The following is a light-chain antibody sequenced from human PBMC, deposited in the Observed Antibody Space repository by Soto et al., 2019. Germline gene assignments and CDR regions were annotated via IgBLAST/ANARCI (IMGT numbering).Light chain of an antibody. CDR2: EVV. J-gene: IGLJ1*01. Sequence: QSGLAQPASVSESPGQSITISFTGTSRDIGAYNYVSWYLQHPGKAPKLMIYEVVNRPSGVSNRFSGSKSGNTASLTISGLQAEDEADYYCCSYADGSTYVFGTGTKV. CDR3: CSYADGSTYV. V-gene: IGLV2-14*01. CDR1: SRDIGAYNY.